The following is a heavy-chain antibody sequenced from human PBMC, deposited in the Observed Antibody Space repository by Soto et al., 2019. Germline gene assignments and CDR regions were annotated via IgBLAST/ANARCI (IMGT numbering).Heavy chain of an antibody. CDR1: GYTFTSYY. CDR3: ATGYQWPGAFDI. D-gene: IGHD6-19*01. J-gene: IGHJ3*02. CDR2: INPSGGST. Sequence: QVQLVQSGAEVKKPGASVKVSCKASGYTFTSYYMHWVRQAPGQGLEWMGIINPSGGSTSYAQKFQGRVTMTRDTSTSTVYMDLSSLRSEDTAVYYCATGYQWPGAFDIWGQGTMVTVSS. V-gene: IGHV1-46*03.